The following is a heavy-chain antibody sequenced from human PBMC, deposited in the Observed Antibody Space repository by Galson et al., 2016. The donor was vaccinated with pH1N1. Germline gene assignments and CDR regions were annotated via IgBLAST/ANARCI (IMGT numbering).Heavy chain of an antibody. CDR2: INPRDSYT. CDR3: ATGPSPDY. V-gene: IGHV5-10-1*01. CDR1: ASSFTSYW. Sequence: QSGAEVKEPGESLTISCKGSASSFTSYWISWVRQMPGKGLEWMGRINPRDSYTDYGPSFQGHVTISTDESISTAYLKWSTLKASDTAIDYCATGPSPDYWGQGTLVIVSS. J-gene: IGHJ4*02.